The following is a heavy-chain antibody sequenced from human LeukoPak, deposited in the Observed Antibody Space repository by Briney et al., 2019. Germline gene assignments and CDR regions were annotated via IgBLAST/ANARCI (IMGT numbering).Heavy chain of an antibody. V-gene: IGHV1-18*01. CDR2: ISAYNGNT. J-gene: IGHJ4*02. CDR1: GYTFTSYG. D-gene: IGHD6-19*01. CDR3: ARDAYSSNAFDY. Sequence: ASVKVFCHASGYTFTSYGISWAPQAPGQGLEWMGWISAYNGNTNYAQKLQGRVTMTTDTSTSTAYMELRSLRSDDTAVYYCARDAYSSNAFDYWGQGTLVTVSS.